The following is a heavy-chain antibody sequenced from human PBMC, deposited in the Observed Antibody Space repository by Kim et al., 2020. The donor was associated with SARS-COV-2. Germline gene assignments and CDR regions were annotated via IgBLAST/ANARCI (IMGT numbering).Heavy chain of an antibody. V-gene: IGHV2-5*01. Sequence: DDKPYSPSLRSRLTITKDTSQNQVILTMTKMDPVDTATYYCARSRARTFDFWGQGTLVTVSS. CDR2: DDK. CDR3: ARSRARTFDF. J-gene: IGHJ4*02.